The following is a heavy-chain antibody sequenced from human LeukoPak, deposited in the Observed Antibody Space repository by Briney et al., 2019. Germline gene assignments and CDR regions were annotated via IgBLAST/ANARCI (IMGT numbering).Heavy chain of an antibody. V-gene: IGHV3-23*01. Sequence: GGTLRLSCAASGFTFSRHGMNWVRQAPGKGLEWVSGVSPNGVITYYADSVKGRFTISRDNSKGTVYLQMNSLRPEDTAVYYCAKDDAWLQFGDWGRGTLVIVSS. CDR1: GFTFSRHG. J-gene: IGHJ4*02. CDR3: AKDDAWLQFGD. CDR2: VSPNGVIT. D-gene: IGHD5-24*01.